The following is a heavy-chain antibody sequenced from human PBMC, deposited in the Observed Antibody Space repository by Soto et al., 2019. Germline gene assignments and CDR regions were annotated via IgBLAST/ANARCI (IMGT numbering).Heavy chain of an antibody. Sequence: GGSLRLSCTASGFTFGDFGMNWFRQAPGKGLEWVGFIRRQAYGGTADYAASVKGRFSISRDDSKSIAYLQMNSLKTEDTAVYYCSRAYCGTTNCRFDSWGQGTLVTVSS. D-gene: IGHD2-2*01. CDR2: IRRQAYGGTA. CDR1: GFTFGDFG. J-gene: IGHJ5*01. CDR3: SRAYCGTTNCRFDS. V-gene: IGHV3-49*03.